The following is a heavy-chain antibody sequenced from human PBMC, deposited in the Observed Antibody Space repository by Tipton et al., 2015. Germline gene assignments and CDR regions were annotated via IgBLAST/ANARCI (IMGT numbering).Heavy chain of an antibody. V-gene: IGHV4-59*01. Sequence: TLSLTCSVSSDSISKYYWSWIRQPPGKELEWIGYIQYSGSTNYNPSLKSRVTISVDTSKTQFSLEMRSVTATDTAVYYCARDLEHGMDVWGHGTTVTVSS. CDR3: ARDLEHGMDV. J-gene: IGHJ6*02. CDR1: SDSISKYY. D-gene: IGHD5-24*01. CDR2: IQYSGST.